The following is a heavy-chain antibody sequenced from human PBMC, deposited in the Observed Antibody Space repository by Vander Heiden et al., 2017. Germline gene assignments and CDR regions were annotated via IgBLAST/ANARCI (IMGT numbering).Heavy chain of an antibody. CDR3: ARGTDSYDILTGYYGGYFDY. Sequence: EVQLVESGGGLVQPGGSLRLSCAASGFTFSSYGMNGVRQAPGKGLEWVSYISSSSSTIYYEDCVKGRFTISRDNAKNSLYLQMSSLIDEDTAVYYCARGTDSYDILTGYYGGYFDYWGQGTLVTVSS. CDR1: GFTFSSYG. V-gene: IGHV3-48*02. J-gene: IGHJ4*02. D-gene: IGHD3-9*01. CDR2: ISSSSSTI.